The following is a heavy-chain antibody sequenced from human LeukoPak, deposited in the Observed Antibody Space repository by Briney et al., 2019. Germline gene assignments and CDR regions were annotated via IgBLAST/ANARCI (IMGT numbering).Heavy chain of an antibody. CDR2: ISWDGGST. Sequence: GGSLRLSCAASGFTFDDYAMHWVRQAPGKGLEWVSLISWDGGSTYYADSVKGRFTISRDNSKNSLYLQMNSLRAEDTALYYCAKGYCSGGSCYLLDYWGQGTLVTVSS. J-gene: IGHJ4*02. CDR3: AKGYCSGGSCYLLDY. D-gene: IGHD2-15*01. V-gene: IGHV3-43D*03. CDR1: GFTFDDYA.